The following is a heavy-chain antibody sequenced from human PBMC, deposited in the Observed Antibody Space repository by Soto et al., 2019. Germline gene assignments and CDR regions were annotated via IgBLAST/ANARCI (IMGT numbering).Heavy chain of an antibody. D-gene: IGHD5-18*01. CDR1: GFTFSSYA. Sequence: PGESLRLSCAASGFTFSSYAMSWVRQAPGKGLEWVSAISGSGGSTYYADSVKGRFTISRDNSKKTLYLQMNSLSAEDRAVYYCTKEHTAIEVYFDYWGQGTLVTVSS. V-gene: IGHV3-23*01. CDR3: TKEHTAIEVYFDY. CDR2: ISGSGGST. J-gene: IGHJ4*02.